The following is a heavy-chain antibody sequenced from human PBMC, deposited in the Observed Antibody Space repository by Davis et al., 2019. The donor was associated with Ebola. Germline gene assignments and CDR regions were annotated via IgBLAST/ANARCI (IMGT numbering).Heavy chain of an antibody. D-gene: IGHD1-14*01. J-gene: IGHJ4*02. CDR3: SRDAATKAFDY. Sequence: GGSLRLSCAASGFAFSSFWMTWVRQAPGKGLEWVANMKPDGTEEYYVDSVKGRFTSSRDNAKNSVYPELFSLRAEDTAVYFCSRDAATKAFDYWGQGTPVTVSS. V-gene: IGHV3-7*01. CDR2: MKPDGTEE. CDR1: GFAFSSFW.